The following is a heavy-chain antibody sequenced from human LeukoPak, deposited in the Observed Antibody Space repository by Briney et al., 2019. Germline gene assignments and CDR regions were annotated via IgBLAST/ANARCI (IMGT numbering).Heavy chain of an antibody. CDR1: GFTFSSYA. CDR2: ISGSGGST. CDR3: AKDEFDYGSGSYYTNY. Sequence: GGSLRLSCAASGFTFSSYAMSWVRQAPGKGLEWASAISGSGGSTYYADSVKGRFTISRDNSKNTLYLQMNSLRAEDTAVYYCAKDEFDYGSGSYYTNYWGQGTLVTVSS. J-gene: IGHJ4*02. D-gene: IGHD3-10*01. V-gene: IGHV3-23*01.